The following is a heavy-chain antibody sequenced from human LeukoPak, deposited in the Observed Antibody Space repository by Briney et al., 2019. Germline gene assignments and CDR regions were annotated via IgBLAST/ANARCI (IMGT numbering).Heavy chain of an antibody. J-gene: IGHJ6*02. CDR2: ISSSSSYI. D-gene: IGHD2-8*01. CDR3: EKAFVPMYYYYAMDV. Sequence: GGSLRLSCAASGFTFSSYSMSWVRQAPGEGLEWVSSISSSSSYIYYADSVKGRFTISRDNATNSLYLQMNSLKAEDTAVYYCEKAFVPMYYYYAMDVWGQGTTVTVSS. V-gene: IGHV3-21*04. CDR1: GFTFSSYS.